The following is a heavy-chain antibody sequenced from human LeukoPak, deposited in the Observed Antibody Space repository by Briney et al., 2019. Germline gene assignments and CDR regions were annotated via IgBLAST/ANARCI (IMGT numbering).Heavy chain of an antibody. D-gene: IGHD6-13*01. CDR3: ARNIAAAGSVVGY. J-gene: IGHJ4*02. V-gene: IGHV3-11*04. Sequence: GGSLRLSCAVSGFTFSDYHMNWIRQAPGKGLEWVSYISSSGSTIYYADSVKGRFTISRDNAKNSLYLQMSSLRAEDTAVYYCARNIAAAGSVVGYWGQGTLVTVSS. CDR1: GFTFSDYH. CDR2: ISSSGSTI.